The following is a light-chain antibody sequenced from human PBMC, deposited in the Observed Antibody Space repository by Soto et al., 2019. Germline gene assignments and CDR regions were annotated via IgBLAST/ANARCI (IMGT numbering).Light chain of an antibody. CDR2: GAS. J-gene: IGKJ1*01. Sequence: EIVLTQSPGTLSLSPGERATLSCRASQSVSSSYLAWYQQEPGQAPRLLIYGASSRATGIPDRFSGSGSGTDFTLTISRLEPEDFAVYYCQQYGSSPPWTFGQGTKVDI. CDR3: QQYGSSPPWT. V-gene: IGKV3-20*01. CDR1: QSVSSSY.